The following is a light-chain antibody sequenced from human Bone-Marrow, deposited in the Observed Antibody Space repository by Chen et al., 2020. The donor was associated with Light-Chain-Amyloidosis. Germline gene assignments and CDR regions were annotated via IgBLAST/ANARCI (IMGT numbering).Light chain of an antibody. J-gene: IGKJ5*01. CDR1: QSVSRF. V-gene: IGKV3-11*01. CDR3: QQRMIWPPLT. CDR2: DTS. Sequence: EIVLTQSLATLSLSPGESATLSCRVSQSVSRFLAWYQQKPGQAPRLLIYDTSNRATGIPARFSGSGSGTDFTLTISNLEPEDFAVYYCQQRMIWPPLTFGQGTRLE.